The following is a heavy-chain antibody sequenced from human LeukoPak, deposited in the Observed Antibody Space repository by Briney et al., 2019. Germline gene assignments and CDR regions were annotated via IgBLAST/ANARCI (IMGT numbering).Heavy chain of an antibody. D-gene: IGHD3-22*01. Sequence: GGSLRLSCAASGFTFSSYWMHWVRQAPGKGLVWVSRINSDGSSTSYADSVKGRFTISRDNAKNTLYLQMNSLRAEDTAAYYCVSGSGYYLDYWGQGTLVTVSS. J-gene: IGHJ4*02. CDR3: VSGSGYYLDY. V-gene: IGHV3-74*01. CDR2: INSDGSST. CDR1: GFTFSSYW.